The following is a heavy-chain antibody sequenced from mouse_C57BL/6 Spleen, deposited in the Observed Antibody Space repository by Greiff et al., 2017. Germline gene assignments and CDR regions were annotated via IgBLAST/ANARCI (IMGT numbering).Heavy chain of an antibody. CDR1: GFSLTSYG. V-gene: IGHV2-5*01. Sequence: VQLVESGPGLVQPSQSLSITCTVSGFSLTSYGVHWVRQSPGKGLEWLGVIWRGGSTDYNAAFMSRLSITKDNSTGQVFFKMNSLQAADTAIYYCAQGGDYDGGRYFDVWGTGTTVTVSS. J-gene: IGHJ1*03. CDR2: IWRGGST. D-gene: IGHD2-4*01. CDR3: AQGGDYDGGRYFDV.